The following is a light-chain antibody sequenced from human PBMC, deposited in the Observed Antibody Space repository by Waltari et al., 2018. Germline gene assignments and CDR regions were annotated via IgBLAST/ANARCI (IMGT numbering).Light chain of an antibody. CDR3: QQYNNWPPWT. Sequence: EIVMTQSPATLSVSPGERATLPCRASQSVSSNLAWYQQKPGQAPRLLIYGASTRATGIPARFSGNGSGTEFTLTISSLQSEDFAVYYCQQYNNWPPWTFGQGTKVEIK. V-gene: IGKV3-15*01. CDR2: GAS. J-gene: IGKJ1*01. CDR1: QSVSSN.